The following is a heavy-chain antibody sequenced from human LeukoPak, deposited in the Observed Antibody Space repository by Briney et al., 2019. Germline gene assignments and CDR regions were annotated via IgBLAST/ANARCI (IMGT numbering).Heavy chain of an antibody. V-gene: IGHV4-34*01. J-gene: IGHJ1*01. CDR3: ARGHSPVTTKVSYFQH. D-gene: IGHD4-17*01. CDR2: INHSGST. CDR1: GGSFSGYY. Sequence: SETLSLTCAVYGGSFSGYYWSWIRQPPGKGLEWLGEINHSGSTNYNPSLKSRVTILVDTSKNQFSLKLSSVTAADTAVYYCARGHSPVTTKVSYFQHWGQGTLVTVSS.